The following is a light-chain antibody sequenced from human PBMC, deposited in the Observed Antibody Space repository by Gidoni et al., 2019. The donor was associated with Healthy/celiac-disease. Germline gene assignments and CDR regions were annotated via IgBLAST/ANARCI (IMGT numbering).Light chain of an antibody. J-gene: IGLJ3*02. CDR2: DVS. CDR3: SSYTSSSTLGV. CDR1: SSDVGRYTY. V-gene: IGLV2-14*01. Sequence: SALTQPASVSGSSGPSIPIFCTGTSSDVGRYTYVSWYQQYPSKAPKIMIYDVSNRPPGVSNRFSGSKSSNTASLTISRLQAENEADYYCSSYTSSSTLGVFGGGTKLTVL.